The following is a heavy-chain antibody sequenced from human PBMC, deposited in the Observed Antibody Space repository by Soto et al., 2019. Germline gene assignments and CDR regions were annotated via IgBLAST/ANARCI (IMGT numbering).Heavy chain of an antibody. J-gene: IGHJ2*01. CDR2: VYYSGST. V-gene: IGHV4-59*01. CDR3: ARVATSSYWYFDL. D-gene: IGHD5-12*01. CDR1: GGSISSSY. Sequence: QVQLQESGPGLVKASETLSLTCTVSGGSISSSYWSWIRQPPGKGLEWIGYVYYSGSTNYNPSLKSRVXXSXDXXKNQFSLKMSSVTAADTAVYYCARVATSSYWYFDLWGRGTLVTVSS.